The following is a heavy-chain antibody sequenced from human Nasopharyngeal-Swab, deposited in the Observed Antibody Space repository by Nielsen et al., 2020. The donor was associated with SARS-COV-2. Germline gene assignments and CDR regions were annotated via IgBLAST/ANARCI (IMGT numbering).Heavy chain of an antibody. CDR3: ATQDGYNYYYYYMDV. D-gene: IGHD5-24*01. Sequence: WVRQAPGQGLEWMGGIIPIFGTANYAQKFQGRVTITADKSTSTDYMELSSVRSEDTAAYYCATQDGYNYYYYYMDVWGKGTTVTVSS. J-gene: IGHJ6*03. V-gene: IGHV1-69*06. CDR2: IIPIFGTA.